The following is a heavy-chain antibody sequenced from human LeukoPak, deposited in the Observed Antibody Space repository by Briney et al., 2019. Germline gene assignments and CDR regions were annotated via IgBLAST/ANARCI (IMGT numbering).Heavy chain of an antibody. CDR1: GYTFSTYD. CDR3: ARAIRYQLLSDY. J-gene: IGHJ4*02. D-gene: IGHD2-2*01. CDR2: MNPNSANT. V-gene: IGHV1-8*03. Sequence: ASVKVSCKTSGYTFSTYDINWLRQAAGQGLEWMGLMNPNSANTGFPQKFQGRAAITRDTSTATAHLELSSLTSEDTAVYYCARAIRYQLLSDYWGQGTLVTVSS.